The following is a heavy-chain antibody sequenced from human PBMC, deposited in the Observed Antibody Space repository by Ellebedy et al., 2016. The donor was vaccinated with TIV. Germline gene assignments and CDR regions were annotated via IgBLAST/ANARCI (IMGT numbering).Heavy chain of an antibody. V-gene: IGHV3-30*18. Sequence: GGSLRLXXAASGFTFSSYGMHWVRQAPGKGLEWVAVISYDGSNKYYADSVKGRFTISRDNSKNTLYLQMNSLRAEDTAVYYCAKDRDYYGSGSYYDYWGQGTLVTVSS. J-gene: IGHJ4*02. CDR3: AKDRDYYGSGSYYDY. CDR2: ISYDGSNK. CDR1: GFTFSSYG. D-gene: IGHD3-10*01.